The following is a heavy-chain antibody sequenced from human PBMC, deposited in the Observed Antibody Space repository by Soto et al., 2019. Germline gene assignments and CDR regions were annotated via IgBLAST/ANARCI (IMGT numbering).Heavy chain of an antibody. CDR3: ARDNGWFGEENWANPDS. V-gene: IGHV1-69*04. CDR2: IIPILGIA. D-gene: IGHD3-10*01. J-gene: IGHJ4*02. Sequence: ASVKVSCKASGGTFSSYTISWVRPAPGQGLEWMGRIIPILGIANYAQKFQGRVTITADKSTSTAYMELSSLRSEDTAVYYCARDNGWFGEENWANPDSWGQGTLVTVSS. CDR1: GGTFSSYT.